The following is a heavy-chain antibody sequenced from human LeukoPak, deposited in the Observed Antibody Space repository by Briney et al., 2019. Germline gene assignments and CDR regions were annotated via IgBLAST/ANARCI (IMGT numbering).Heavy chain of an antibody. V-gene: IGHV4-59*01. CDR2: IYYSGST. Sequence: PSETLSLTCTVSGGSISSYYWSWIRQPPGKGLEWIGYIYYSGSTNYNPSLKSRVTISVDTSKNQFSLKLSSVTAADTAVYYCARVLAGTTIDAFDIWGQGTMVTASS. CDR1: GGSISSYY. CDR3: ARVLAGTTIDAFDI. D-gene: IGHD1-7*01. J-gene: IGHJ3*02.